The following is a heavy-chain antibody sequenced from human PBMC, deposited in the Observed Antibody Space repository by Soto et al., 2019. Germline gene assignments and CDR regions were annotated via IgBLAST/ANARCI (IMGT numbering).Heavy chain of an antibody. CDR2: ISRTGNTI. V-gene: IGHV3-11*01. CDR1: GFSFGDYY. D-gene: IGHD3-10*01. Sequence: ESGGGLVKPGGSLRLSCASSGFSFGDYYMNWIRQAPGKGLEWVAFISRTGNTIHYADSVKGRFAISRDDAKMSLYLQMNTLRVDDTAIYYWAREISPPRYNVYNSAIDVWGPGTTVAVS. J-gene: IGHJ6*02. CDR3: AREISPPRYNVYNSAIDV.